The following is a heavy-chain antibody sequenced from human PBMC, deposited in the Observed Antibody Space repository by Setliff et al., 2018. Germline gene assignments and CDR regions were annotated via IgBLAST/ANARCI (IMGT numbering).Heavy chain of an antibody. Sequence: PGGSLRLSCTTSGFTFGDYTMTWVRQAPGKGLEWVGLIGSKTYGGVAEYAADSVKGRFTISRDTSKNTLYLQMNSLRAEDTAVYYCAKAPRGYTYGYLFDYWGQGTLVTVSS. CDR3: AKAPRGYTYGYLFDY. D-gene: IGHD5-18*01. CDR2: IGSKTYGGVA. J-gene: IGHJ4*02. CDR1: GFTFGDYT. V-gene: IGHV3-49*04.